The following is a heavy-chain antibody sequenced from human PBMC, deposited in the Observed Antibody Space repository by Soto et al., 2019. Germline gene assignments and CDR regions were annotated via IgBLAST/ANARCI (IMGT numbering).Heavy chain of an antibody. CDR2: IYPGDSDT. CDR1: GYTFTDYW. D-gene: IGHD4-4*01. CDR3: ARHISNLRYHYYAMDV. J-gene: IGHJ6*02. Sequence: GESLKISCKGSGYTFTDYWIGWVRQLPGKGLEWMGIIYPGDSDTRYSPSFQGHVTITVDKSTSTAYLQWNTLKASDTAMYYCARHISNLRYHYYAMDVSGQGPTVTVSS. V-gene: IGHV5-51*01.